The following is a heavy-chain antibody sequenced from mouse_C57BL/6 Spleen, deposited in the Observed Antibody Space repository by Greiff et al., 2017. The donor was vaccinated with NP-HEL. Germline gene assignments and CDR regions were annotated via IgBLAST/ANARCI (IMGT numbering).Heavy chain of an antibody. D-gene: IGHD1-1*02. J-gene: IGHJ3*01. CDR1: GFTFSSYA. V-gene: IGHV5-4*01. CDR3: ARGAMGAY. CDR2: ISDGGSYT. Sequence: DVQLVESGGGLVKPGGSLKLSCAASGFTFSSYAMSWVRQTPEKRLEWVATISDGGSYTYYPDNVKGRFTISRDNAKNNLYLQMSHLKSEDTAMYYCARGAMGAYWGQGTLVTVSA.